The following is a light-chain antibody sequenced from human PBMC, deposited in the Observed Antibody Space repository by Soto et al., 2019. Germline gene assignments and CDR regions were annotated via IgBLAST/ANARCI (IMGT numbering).Light chain of an antibody. CDR1: QTFRNL. V-gene: IGKV3-15*01. J-gene: IGKJ1*01. CDR3: QQYNNWPQT. Sequence: EIVLTQSPATLSVSPGERAALSCRASQTFRNLLAWYQQKPGQAPRLLIYGASTRATGIPARFSGSGSGTEFTLTISSLQSEDFAVYYCQQYNNWPQTFGQGTKV. CDR2: GAS.